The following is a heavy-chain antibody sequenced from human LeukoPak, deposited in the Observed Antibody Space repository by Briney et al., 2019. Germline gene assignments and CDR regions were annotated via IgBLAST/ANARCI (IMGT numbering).Heavy chain of an antibody. J-gene: IGHJ4*02. CDR1: GVSISSYY. Sequence: SETLSLTCTVSGVSISSYYWSWLRQPPGKGLAWVGCIYYSGSTNFNPSLKRQVTLSVDTSKNQFSLKLSSVTAADTAVYYCARGAYCSGGSCYRTPFDYWGQGTLVTVSS. CDR2: IYYSGST. D-gene: IGHD2-15*01. V-gene: IGHV4-59*01. CDR3: ARGAYCSGGSCYRTPFDY.